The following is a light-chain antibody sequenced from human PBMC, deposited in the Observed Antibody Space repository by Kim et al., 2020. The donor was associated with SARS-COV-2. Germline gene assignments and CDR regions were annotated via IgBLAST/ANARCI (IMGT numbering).Light chain of an antibody. CDR1: QSVGTS. Sequence: LSPGERATLSLMASQSVGTSLAWYQQKPGQAPRLLSYDAFNRATGIPARFSGSGSGTDFTLTISSLEPEDFAVYYCQQRSDWPLTFGGGTKVDIK. J-gene: IGKJ4*01. CDR3: QQRSDWPLT. V-gene: IGKV3-11*01. CDR2: DAF.